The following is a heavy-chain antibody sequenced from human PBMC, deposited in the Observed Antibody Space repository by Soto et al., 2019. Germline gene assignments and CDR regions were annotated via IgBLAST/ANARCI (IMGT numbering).Heavy chain of an antibody. J-gene: IGHJ4*02. Sequence: LSLTCAVSGGSISSGGYSWSWIRQPPGKGLEWIGYIYHSGSTYYNPSLKSRVTISVDRSKNQFSLKLSSVTAADTAVYYCARGIASSGYYVDYWGQGTLVTVSS. CDR2: IYHSGST. V-gene: IGHV4-30-2*01. CDR3: ARGIASSGYYVDY. D-gene: IGHD3-22*01. CDR1: GGSISSGGYS.